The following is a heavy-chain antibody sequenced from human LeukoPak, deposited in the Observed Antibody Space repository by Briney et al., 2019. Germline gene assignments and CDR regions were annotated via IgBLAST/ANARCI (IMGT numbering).Heavy chain of an antibody. D-gene: IGHD3-10*01. Sequence: GGSLRLSCEASGFTFSRYWMHWVRQAPGKGLEWVAVIWNDGSNKYYADSVKGRFTISRDNSKDTLYLQMNSLRAEDTAVYSCARASGPFDYWGQGTLVTVSS. CDR2: IWNDGSNK. CDR1: GFTFSRYW. CDR3: ARASGPFDY. J-gene: IGHJ4*02. V-gene: IGHV3-33*08.